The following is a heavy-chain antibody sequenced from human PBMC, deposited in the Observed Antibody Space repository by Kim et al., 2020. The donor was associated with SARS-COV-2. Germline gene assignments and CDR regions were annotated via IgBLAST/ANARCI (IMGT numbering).Heavy chain of an antibody. D-gene: IGHD2-21*02. J-gene: IGHJ3*02. CDR1: GGSISSSSYY. Sequence: SETLSLTCTVSGGSISSSSYYWGWIRQPPGKGLEWIGSIYYGGSTYYNPSLKSRVTISVDTSKNQFSLKLSSVTAADTAVYYCARVGMTSWPPGAFDIWGQGTMVTVSS. V-gene: IGHV4-39*01. CDR2: IYYGGST. CDR3: ARVGMTSWPPGAFDI.